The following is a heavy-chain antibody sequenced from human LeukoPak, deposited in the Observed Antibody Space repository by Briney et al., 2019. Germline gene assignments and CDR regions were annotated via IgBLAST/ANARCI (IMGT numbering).Heavy chain of an antibody. V-gene: IGHV1-2*06. J-gene: IGHJ4*02. CDR2: INPNSGGT. CDR3: ATSVLAAAGTGVDY. D-gene: IGHD6-13*01. Sequence: ASVKVSCKASGYTFTGYHMHWVRQAPGQGLEWMGRINPNSGGTNYAQKFQGRVTMTRDTSISTAYMELSRLRSDDTAVYYCATSVLAAAGTGVDYWGQGTLVTVSS. CDR1: GYTFTGYH.